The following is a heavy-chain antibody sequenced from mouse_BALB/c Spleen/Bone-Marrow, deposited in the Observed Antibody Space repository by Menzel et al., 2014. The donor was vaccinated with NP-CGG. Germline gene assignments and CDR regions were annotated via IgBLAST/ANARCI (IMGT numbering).Heavy chain of an antibody. D-gene: IGHD2-4*01. Sequence: EVKLVESGGGLVKSGGSLKLSCAASGFSFSNYGMSWVRQTPEKRLGWVATISGDGRYTFYSDSVRGRFTISRDNAKYNLYLQLSSLRSADTALYYCARHAYYDQTEVSFVYWGQGTLVTVSA. CDR1: GFSFSNYG. V-gene: IGHV5-9-2*01. CDR2: ISGDGRYT. CDR3: ARHAYYDQTEVSFVY. J-gene: IGHJ3*01.